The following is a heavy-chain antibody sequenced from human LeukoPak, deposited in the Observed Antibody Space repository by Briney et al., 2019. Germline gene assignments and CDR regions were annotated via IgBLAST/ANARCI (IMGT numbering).Heavy chain of an antibody. CDR1: GFTFDDYA. CDR3: AKDIASPYDSSGGFDY. V-gene: IGHV3-9*01. J-gene: IGHJ4*02. Sequence: GGSLRLSCAASGFTFDDYAMHWVRQAPGKGLEWVSGISWNSGSIGYADSVKGRFTIPRDNAKNSLYLQMNSLRAEDTALYYCAKDIASPYDSSGGFDYWGQGTLVTVSS. D-gene: IGHD3-22*01. CDR2: ISWNSGSI.